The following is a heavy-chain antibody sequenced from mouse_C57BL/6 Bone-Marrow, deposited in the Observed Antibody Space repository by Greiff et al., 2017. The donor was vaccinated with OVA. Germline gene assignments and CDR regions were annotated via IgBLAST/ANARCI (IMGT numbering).Heavy chain of an antibody. V-gene: IGHV1-52*01. D-gene: IGHD2-1*01. Sequence: QVQLQQPGAELVRPGSSVKLSCKASGYTFTSYWMHWVKQRPIQGLEWIGNIDPSDSETHYNQKFKDKATLTVDKSSRTASMLLSSLTSEDSAVYYCAAGLLYAMDYWGQGTSVTVSS. CDR2: IDPSDSET. CDR3: AAGLLYAMDY. CDR1: GYTFTSYW. J-gene: IGHJ4*01.